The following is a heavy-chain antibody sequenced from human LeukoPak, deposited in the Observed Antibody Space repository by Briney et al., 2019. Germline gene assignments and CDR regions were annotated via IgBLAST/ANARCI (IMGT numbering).Heavy chain of an antibody. CDR3: AKAGGITIFGIVNPHFDY. CDR1: GFTFNNYY. V-gene: IGHV3-23*01. J-gene: IGHJ4*02. D-gene: IGHD3-3*01. Sequence: PGGSLRLSCAASGFTFNNYYIHWVRQAPGKGLEWVSAISGSGDSTYYADSVKGRFTISRDNSKNTLYLQMNSLRAEDTAVYYCAKAGGITIFGIVNPHFDYWGQGTLVTVSS. CDR2: ISGSGDST.